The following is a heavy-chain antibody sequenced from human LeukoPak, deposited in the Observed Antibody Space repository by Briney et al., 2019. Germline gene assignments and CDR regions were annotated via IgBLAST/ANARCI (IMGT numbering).Heavy chain of an antibody. CDR1: GGSFSGYY. CDR2: INHSGST. J-gene: IGHJ5*02. V-gene: IGHV4-34*01. CDR3: ARARRRSNWFDP. Sequence: KPSGTLSLTCAVSGGSFSGYYWSWIRQPPGKGLEWIGEINHSGSTNYNPSLKSRVTISVGTSKNQFSLKLSSVPAADTAVYYCARARRRSNWFDPWGQGTLVTVSS. D-gene: IGHD6-6*01.